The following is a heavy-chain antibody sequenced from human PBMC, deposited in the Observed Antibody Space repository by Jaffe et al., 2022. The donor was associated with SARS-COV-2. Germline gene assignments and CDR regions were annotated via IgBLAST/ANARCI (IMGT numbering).Heavy chain of an antibody. J-gene: IGHJ6*03. CDR1: GGTFSSYA. D-gene: IGHD3-9*01. V-gene: IGHV1-69*01. Sequence: QVQLVQSGAEVKKPGSSVKVSCKASGGTFSSYAISWVRQAPGQGLEWMGGIIPIFGTANYAQKFQGRVTITADESTSTAYMELSSLRSEDTAVYYCARKYAYYDILTAGTPPYYYYYMDVWGKGTTVTVSS. CDR3: ARKYAYYDILTAGTPPYYYYYMDV. CDR2: IIPIFGTA.